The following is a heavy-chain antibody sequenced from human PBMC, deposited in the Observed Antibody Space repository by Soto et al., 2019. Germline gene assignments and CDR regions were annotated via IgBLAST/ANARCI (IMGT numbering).Heavy chain of an antibody. J-gene: IGHJ4*02. Sequence: PSETLSLTCTVSGGSISSGDYYWSWIRQPPGKGLEWIGYIYYSGSTYYNPSLKSRVTISVDTSKNQFSLKLSSVTAADTAVYYCARVVTIFGVVTYLDYWGQGTLVTVSS. CDR3: ARVVTIFGVVTYLDY. V-gene: IGHV4-30-4*01. CDR1: GGSISSGDYY. D-gene: IGHD3-3*01. CDR2: IYYSGST.